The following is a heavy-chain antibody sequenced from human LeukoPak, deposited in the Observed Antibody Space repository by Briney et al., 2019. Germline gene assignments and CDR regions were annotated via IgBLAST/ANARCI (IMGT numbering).Heavy chain of an antibody. Sequence: SETLSLTCAVYGGSFSGYYWSWIRQPPGKGLEWIGEINHSGSTNYNPSLKSRVTISVDTSKNQFSLKLSSVTAADTAVYYCATAGGGWPKVPFDYWGQGTLVTVSS. D-gene: IGHD6-19*01. J-gene: IGHJ4*02. V-gene: IGHV4-34*01. CDR3: ATAGGGWPKVPFDY. CDR2: INHSGST. CDR1: GGSFSGYY.